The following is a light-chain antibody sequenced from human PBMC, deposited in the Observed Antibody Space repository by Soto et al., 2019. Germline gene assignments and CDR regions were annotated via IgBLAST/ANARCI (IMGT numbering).Light chain of an antibody. CDR3: QQFNGFPT. CDR1: QGISNA. CDR2: DAS. V-gene: IGKV1-13*02. J-gene: IGKJ5*01. Sequence: AIQLTQSPSSLSASVGDTVTITCRASQGISNALAWYQQIPGKPPKLLIYDASTLESGVPSRFSGSGSGTYFTLTISSLQPGDFATYYCQQFNGFPTFGQGTRLEIQ.